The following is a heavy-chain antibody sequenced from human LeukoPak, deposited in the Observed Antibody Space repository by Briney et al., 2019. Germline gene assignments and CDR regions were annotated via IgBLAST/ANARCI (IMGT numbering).Heavy chain of an antibody. CDR1: GFTLSNYA. CDR3: AKAPVTTCLGAYCYPFDL. J-gene: IGHJ4*02. D-gene: IGHD2-21*01. Sequence: GGALRLSCNASGFTLSNYAMTWVRQGPRKGLEWVSAISVTGNTYHAESLKGRFTISRDNSKDTLYLQMRSLRAEDAGVYYCAKAPVTTCLGAYCYPFDLWGQGTQVTVSS. V-gene: IGHV3-23*01. CDR2: ISVTGNT.